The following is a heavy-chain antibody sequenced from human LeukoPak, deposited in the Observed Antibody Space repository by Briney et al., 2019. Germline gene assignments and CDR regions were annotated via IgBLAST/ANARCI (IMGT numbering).Heavy chain of an antibody. CDR2: IYSAGST. CDR3: ARGSIAARHALGY. D-gene: IGHD6-6*01. J-gene: IGHJ4*02. V-gene: IGHV3-53*01. Sequence: QPGRSLRLSCAASGFTVSSNYMSWVRQAPGKGLQCVSVIYSAGSTYYADSVKGRFTISRDNSKNTLYLQMDSLRVEDTAVYYCARGSIAARHALGYWGQGTLVTVSS. CDR1: GFTVSSNY.